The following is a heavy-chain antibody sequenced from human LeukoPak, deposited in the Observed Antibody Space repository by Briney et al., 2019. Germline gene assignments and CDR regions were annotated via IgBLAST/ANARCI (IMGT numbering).Heavy chain of an antibody. D-gene: IGHD1-26*01. CDR3: ARDFGGSAREGIDY. V-gene: IGHV3-33*08. CDR1: GFTFSSYG. J-gene: IGHJ4*02. Sequence: GRSLRLSCAASGFTFSSYGMHWVRQAPGKGLEWVAVIWYGGSNKYYADSVKGRFTISRDNSKNTLYLQMNSLRAEDTAVYYCARDFGGSAREGIDYWGQGTLVTVSS. CDR2: IWYGGSNK.